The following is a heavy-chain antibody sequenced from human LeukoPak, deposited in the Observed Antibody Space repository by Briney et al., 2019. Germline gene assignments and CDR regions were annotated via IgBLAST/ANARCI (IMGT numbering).Heavy chain of an antibody. D-gene: IGHD3-10*01. CDR1: GFTFSSYA. CDR3: AKDLRDYYGSGSYRGY. V-gene: IGHV3-23*01. CDR2: ISGSGGST. J-gene: IGHJ4*02. Sequence: GGSLRLSCAASGFTFSSYAMSWVRQAPGKGLEWVSAISGSGGSTYYADSVKGRFTISRDNSRNTLYLQMNSLRAEDTAVYYCAKDLRDYYGSGSYRGYWGQGTLVTVSS.